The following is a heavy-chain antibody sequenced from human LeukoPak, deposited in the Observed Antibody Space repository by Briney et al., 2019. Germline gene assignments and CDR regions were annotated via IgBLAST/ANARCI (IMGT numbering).Heavy chain of an antibody. Sequence: ASVNVSCKASGYTFTSYYMHWVRQAPGQGLEWMGVINPSGGSTSYAQKFQGRVTMTRDTSTSTVYMELSSLRSEDTAVYYCARDLDGWYGSLAYYFDYWGQGTLVTVSS. CDR3: ARDLDGWYGSLAYYFDY. J-gene: IGHJ4*02. CDR2: INPSGGST. CDR1: GYTFTSYY. V-gene: IGHV1-46*01. D-gene: IGHD6-19*01.